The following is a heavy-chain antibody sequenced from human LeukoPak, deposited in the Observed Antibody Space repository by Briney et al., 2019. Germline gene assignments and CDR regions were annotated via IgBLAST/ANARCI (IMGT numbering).Heavy chain of an antibody. CDR3: ARGDEYYYDSRLDY. Sequence: SETLSLTCTVSGGSITTSNYYWGWLRQPPGKGLEWIGNIYYSGSTYYNPSLKSRVTISVDTSKNQFSLKLSPVTAADTAVYYCARGDEYYYDSRLDYWGQGTLVTVSS. CDR1: GGSITTSNYY. V-gene: IGHV4-39*07. J-gene: IGHJ4*02. CDR2: IYYSGST. D-gene: IGHD3-22*01.